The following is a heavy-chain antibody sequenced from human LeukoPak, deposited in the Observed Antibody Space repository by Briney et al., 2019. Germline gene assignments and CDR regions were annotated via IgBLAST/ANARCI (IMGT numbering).Heavy chain of an antibody. J-gene: IGHJ6*02. Sequence: ASVKASCKASGYTFTSYGISWVRQAPGQGLEWMGWISAYNGNTNYAQKFQGRVTMTTDTSTSTAYMELRSLRSDDTAVYYCAREALSWQLVPYYYYGMDVWGQGTTVTVSS. V-gene: IGHV1-18*01. CDR1: GYTFTSYG. D-gene: IGHD6-13*01. CDR2: ISAYNGNT. CDR3: AREALSWQLVPYYYYGMDV.